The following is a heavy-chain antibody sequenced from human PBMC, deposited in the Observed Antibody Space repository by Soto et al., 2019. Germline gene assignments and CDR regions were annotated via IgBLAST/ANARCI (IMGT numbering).Heavy chain of an antibody. J-gene: IGHJ4*02. CDR1: GGSISSGGYY. CDR2: IYYSGST. Sequence: SETLSLTCTVSGGSISSGGYYWSWIRQHPGKGLEWIGYIYYSGSTYYNPSLKSRVTISVDTSKNQFSLKLSSVTAADTAVHYCAREVSTHFEYWGQGALVTVSS. CDR3: AREVSTHFEY. D-gene: IGHD6-13*01. V-gene: IGHV4-31*03.